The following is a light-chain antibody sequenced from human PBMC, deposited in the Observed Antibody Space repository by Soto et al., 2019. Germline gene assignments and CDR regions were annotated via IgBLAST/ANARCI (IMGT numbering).Light chain of an antibody. CDR2: RAS. Sequence: DIQMTQSPSTLSASVGDRVTITCRASQSITNWLAWYQQKPWKAPKLLTYRASSLKTAVPSRFSGSGSGTEFSLTISSLQPDDFATYYCQQYNSYPCTFGRGNKVEIK. CDR1: QSITNW. J-gene: IGKJ1*01. CDR3: QQYNSYPCT. V-gene: IGKV1-5*03.